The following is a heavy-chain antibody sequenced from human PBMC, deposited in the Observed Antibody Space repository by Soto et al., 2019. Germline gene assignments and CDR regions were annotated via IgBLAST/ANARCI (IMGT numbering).Heavy chain of an antibody. CDR2: ISYDGSNK. D-gene: IGHD2-15*01. Sequence: QVQLVESGGGVVQPGRSLRLSCAASGFTFSSYAMHWVRQAPGKGLEWVAVISYDGSNKYYADSVKGRFTISRDNSKNTLYLKMNSLRAEDTAVYYCARDQVPCSGGSCYSVYDAFDIWGQGTMVTVSS. J-gene: IGHJ3*02. CDR1: GFTFSSYA. CDR3: ARDQVPCSGGSCYSVYDAFDI. V-gene: IGHV3-30-3*01.